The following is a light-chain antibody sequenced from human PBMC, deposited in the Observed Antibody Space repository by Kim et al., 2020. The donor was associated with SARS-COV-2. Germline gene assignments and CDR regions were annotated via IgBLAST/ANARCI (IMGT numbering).Light chain of an antibody. CDR3: YSAADTVV. V-gene: IGLV3-27*01. CDR1: VLAKTY. CDR2: KDT. Sequence: SYELTQPSSVSVSPGQTARITCSGDVLAKTYARWFQQKPGQAPVLVIYKDTERPSGIPERFSGSSSGTTVTLTISGAQVEDEADYYCYSAADTVVFGGGTQLTVL. J-gene: IGLJ2*01.